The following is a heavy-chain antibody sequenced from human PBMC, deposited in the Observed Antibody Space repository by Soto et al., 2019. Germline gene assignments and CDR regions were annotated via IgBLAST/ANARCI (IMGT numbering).Heavy chain of an antibody. CDR2: LKSKTDGGTT. J-gene: IGHJ4*02. D-gene: IGHD6-6*01. CDR3: RAQSSPHSNSAPSFDY. V-gene: IGHV3-15*07. CDR1: GFTFTNAW. Sequence: GGSLRLSCAASGFTFTNAWMSWVRQAPGKGLEWVGRLKSKTDGGTTDYAAPVKGRFTISRDDSKNTLSLQMSNLNTEDTAVYYCRAQSSPHSNSAPSFDYWGQGTLVTVSS.